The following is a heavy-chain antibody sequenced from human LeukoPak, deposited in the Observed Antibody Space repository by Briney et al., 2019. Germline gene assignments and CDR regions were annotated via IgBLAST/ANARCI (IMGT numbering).Heavy chain of an antibody. J-gene: IGHJ4*02. CDR3: AKDPTHYRVWDYYETIGLSY. CDR1: GFTFSSYA. Sequence: GGSLRLSCAASGFTFSSYAMSWVRQAPGKGLEWVSAISGSGDSTYYADSVKGRFTISRDNSKNTLNLQMNSLRAEDTAVYYCAKDPTHYRVWDYYETIGLSYWGQGTLVTVSS. D-gene: IGHD3-22*01. CDR2: ISGSGDST. V-gene: IGHV3-23*01.